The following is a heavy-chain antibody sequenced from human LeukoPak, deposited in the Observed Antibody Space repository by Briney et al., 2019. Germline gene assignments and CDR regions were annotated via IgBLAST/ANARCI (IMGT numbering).Heavy chain of an antibody. Sequence: PSETLSLACTVSGGSISSSSYYWGWIRQPPGKGLEWIGSIYYSGSTYYNPSLKSRVTISVDTSKNQFSLKLSSVTAADTAVYYCATLVGATLYYFDYWGQGTLVTVSS. CDR1: GGSISSSSYY. CDR2: IYYSGST. D-gene: IGHD1-26*01. J-gene: IGHJ4*02. CDR3: ATLVGATLYYFDY. V-gene: IGHV4-39*01.